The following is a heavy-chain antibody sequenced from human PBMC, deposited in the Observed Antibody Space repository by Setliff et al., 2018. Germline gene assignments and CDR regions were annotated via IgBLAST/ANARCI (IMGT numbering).Heavy chain of an antibody. CDR3: ARHRLSYTAARPRYFDY. Sequence: PSETLSLTCTVSGGSISRGSYYWSWIRQPAGKGLEWIGRIYTSGSTNYNPSLKSRVTISVDTSKNQFSLKLSSVTAADTAVYYCARHRLSYTAARPRYFDYWGQGTLVTVSS. CDR2: IYTSGST. CDR1: GGSISRGSYY. V-gene: IGHV4-61*02. D-gene: IGHD6-6*01. J-gene: IGHJ4*02.